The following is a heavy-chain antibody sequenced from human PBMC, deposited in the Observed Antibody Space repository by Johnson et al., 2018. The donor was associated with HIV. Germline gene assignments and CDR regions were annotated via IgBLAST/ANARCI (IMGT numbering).Heavy chain of an antibody. Sequence: QVQLVESRGGVVQPGGSLRLSCAASGFTFSSYGMHWVRQAPGKGLEWVSFIRYDGSDKYYADSVKGRSTISRDNSKNTLYLQMNSLRAEDTAVYYRARVRDYNFWSGQQSRHAFDIWGQGTMVTVSS. J-gene: IGHJ3*02. CDR2: IRYDGSDK. D-gene: IGHD3-3*01. CDR1: GFTFSSYG. CDR3: ARVRDYNFWSGQQSRHAFDI. V-gene: IGHV3-30*02.